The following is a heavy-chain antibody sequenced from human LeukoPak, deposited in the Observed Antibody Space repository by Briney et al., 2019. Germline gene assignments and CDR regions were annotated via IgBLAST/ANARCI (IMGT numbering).Heavy chain of an antibody. D-gene: IGHD6-13*01. V-gene: IGHV4-34*11. Sequence: SETLSLTCAVYGETFSGYYWSWIRQPPGKGLEWIGYIYYTGSTNYNPSLKSRVTMSVDTSKNQFTLNLKSVTPEDTAVYYCARNLIPEQLVLNFWGQGTLVTVSS. CDR3: ARNLIPEQLVLNF. CDR2: IYYTGST. J-gene: IGHJ4*02. CDR1: GETFSGYY.